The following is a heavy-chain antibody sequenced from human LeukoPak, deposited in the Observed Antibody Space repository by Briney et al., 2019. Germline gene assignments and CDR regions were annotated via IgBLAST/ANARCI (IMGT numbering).Heavy chain of an antibody. CDR1: GFTVSSNY. CDR2: IYSGGST. V-gene: IGHV3-53*01. D-gene: IGHD4-17*01. Sequence: GGSLRLSCAASGFTVSSNYMSWVREAPGKGLEWVSVIYSGGSTYYADSVKGRFTISRDNSKNTLYLQMNSLRAEDTAVYYCAGTIVDYGDYMDAFDIWGQGTMVTVSS. CDR3: AGTIVDYGDYMDAFDI. J-gene: IGHJ3*02.